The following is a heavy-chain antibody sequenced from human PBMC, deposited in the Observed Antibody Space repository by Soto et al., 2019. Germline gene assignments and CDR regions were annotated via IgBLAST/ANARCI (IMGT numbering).Heavy chain of an antibody. J-gene: IGHJ4*02. Sequence: PSETLSLTCTVSGGSLTSNSYYWGWIRQPPGKGLEWIGSFYYSQTTYFNPSLKSRVTISVETSKNQYSLKLGAVTAADTAVYYCARRSTVAYDYWGQGILVTVSS. CDR3: ARRSTVAYDY. D-gene: IGHD4-17*01. CDR2: FYYSQTT. V-gene: IGHV4-39*01. CDR1: GGSLTSNSYY.